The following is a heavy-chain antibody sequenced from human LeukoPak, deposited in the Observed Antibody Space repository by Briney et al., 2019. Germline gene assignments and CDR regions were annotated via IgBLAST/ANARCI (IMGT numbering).Heavy chain of an antibody. J-gene: IGHJ4*02. D-gene: IGHD6-13*01. Sequence: GESLKISCKGSGYSFTSYWIRWVRQMPGKGLEWMGIIYPGDSDTRYSPSFQGQVTFSADKSISTAYLQRSSLKASDTAMYYCARHEASTWSIDYWGQGTLVTVSS. CDR1: GYSFTSYW. CDR2: IYPGDSDT. CDR3: ARHEASTWSIDY. V-gene: IGHV5-51*01.